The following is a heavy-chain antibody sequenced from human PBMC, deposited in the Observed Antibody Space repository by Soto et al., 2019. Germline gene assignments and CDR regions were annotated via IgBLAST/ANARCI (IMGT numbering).Heavy chain of an antibody. CDR1: GCSISSGGYY. J-gene: IGHJ4*02. CDR2: IYYSGST. CDR3: ARGGVYCSSTSCYDDYFDY. Sequence: PSETLSLTCTVSGCSISSGGYYWSWIRQHPGKGLEWIGYIYYSGSTYYNPSLKSRVTISVDTSKNQFSLKLSSVTAADTAVYYCARGGVYCSSTSCYDDYFDYWGQGTLVTVSS. D-gene: IGHD2-2*01. V-gene: IGHV4-31*03.